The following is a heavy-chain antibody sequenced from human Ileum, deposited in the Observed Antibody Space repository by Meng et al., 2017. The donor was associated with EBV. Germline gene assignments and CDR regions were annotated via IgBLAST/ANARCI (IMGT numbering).Heavy chain of an antibody. Sequence: QLMLQESGPGLVKPSETLSLTCSVSGGSISSSNYGWGWIRQPPGKGLEWIQSICYTDYTYYNPSLKSRVTISADKSKNQFSLRLNSLTAADTAVYYCAMGPDYAKTGYWGQGTLVTVSS. D-gene: IGHD4-17*01. CDR2: ICYTDYT. CDR1: GGSISSSNYG. CDR3: AMGPDYAKTGY. J-gene: IGHJ4*02. V-gene: IGHV4-39*01.